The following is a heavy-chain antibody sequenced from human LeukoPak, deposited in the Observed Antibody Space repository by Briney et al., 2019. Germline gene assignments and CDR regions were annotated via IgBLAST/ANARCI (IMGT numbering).Heavy chain of an antibody. D-gene: IGHD1-26*01. CDR3: ARRSVAGATTGYYYDS. Sequence: GGSLRLSCEASGFTFEDYGMTWVRQRPGKGLEYVCEINWNGDNPVYENSLRGRFTISRDNAKNSVYLQMSSLRVDDTAFYYCARRSVAGATTGYYYDSWGQGTLVTVSS. V-gene: IGHV3-20*04. J-gene: IGHJ4*02. CDR1: GFTFEDYG. CDR2: INWNGDNP.